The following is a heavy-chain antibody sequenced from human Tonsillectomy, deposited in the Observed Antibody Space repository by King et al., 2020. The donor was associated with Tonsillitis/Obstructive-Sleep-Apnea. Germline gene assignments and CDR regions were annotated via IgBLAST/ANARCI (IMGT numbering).Heavy chain of an antibody. CDR2: ISSSSSYI. J-gene: IGHJ4*02. D-gene: IGHD6-19*01. V-gene: IGHV3-21*01. CDR1: GFTFSSYS. CDR3: ARGGYRSGWYGGGDY. Sequence: QLVQSGGGLVKPGGSLRLSCAASGFTFSSYSMNWVRQAPGKGLEWVSSISSSSSYIYYADSVKGRFTISRDNAKNSLYLQMNSLRAEDTAVYYCARGGYRSGWYGGGDYWGQGTLVTVSS.